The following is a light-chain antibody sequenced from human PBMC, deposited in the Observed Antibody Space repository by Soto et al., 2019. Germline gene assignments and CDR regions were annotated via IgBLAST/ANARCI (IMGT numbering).Light chain of an antibody. V-gene: IGLV1-40*01. CDR2: GNT. Sequence: QSALTQPPSASGTPGQRVTISCPGSSSNIGSNYVQWYQQLPGTAPRLLIHGNTNRPSGVPDRFSGSKSGTSASLAITGLQTDDEADYYCQSYDDSLSVHYVFGTGTKVTVL. CDR1: SSNIGSNY. CDR3: QSYDDSLSVHYV. J-gene: IGLJ1*01.